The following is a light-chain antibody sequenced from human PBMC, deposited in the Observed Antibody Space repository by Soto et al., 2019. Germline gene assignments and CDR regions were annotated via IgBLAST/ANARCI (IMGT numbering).Light chain of an antibody. CDR3: QQYFNWPLT. CDR1: QIIANR. J-gene: IGKJ4*01. Sequence: EIVMTQSPATLSVSPGERATLSCRASQIIANRLAWYQQKPGQAPRLLVYGAFNRATGIPTRFSGSGSATDFTLTITSLQSEDSAIYYCQQYFNWPLTFGGGTKVEIK. V-gene: IGKV3-15*01. CDR2: GAF.